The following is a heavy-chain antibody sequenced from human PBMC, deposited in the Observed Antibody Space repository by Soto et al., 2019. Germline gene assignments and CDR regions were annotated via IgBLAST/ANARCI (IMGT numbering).Heavy chain of an antibody. J-gene: IGHJ4*02. Sequence: QVQLVQSGAELKKPGASVKVSCKASGYTFSNYDMNWVRQATGQGPEWIGWVNPNNGDTGYAQKFQGRVTLTTDISTTTANMGRPSLRSGDTAIYYCAKVSGKVPAMDFDYGGKGT. CDR2: VNPNNGDT. V-gene: IGHV1-8*01. D-gene: IGHD3-10*01. CDR1: GYTFSNYD. CDR3: AKVSGKVPAMDFDY.